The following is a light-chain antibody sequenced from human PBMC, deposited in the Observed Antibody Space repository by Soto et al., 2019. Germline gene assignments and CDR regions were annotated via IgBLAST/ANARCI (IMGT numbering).Light chain of an antibody. V-gene: IGKV1-6*01. CDR3: PQDYFYQYT. CDR2: SSS. CDR1: QAIRND. J-gene: IGKJ2*01. Sequence: IQMTQSPSSLSASVGDRVTITCRASQAIRNDLGWYQQKPGKVPKLLIYSSSTLQSGVPSRFSGSGSGTDFTLTISSLQLEDFASYYCPQDYFYQYTFGQGTKLEIK.